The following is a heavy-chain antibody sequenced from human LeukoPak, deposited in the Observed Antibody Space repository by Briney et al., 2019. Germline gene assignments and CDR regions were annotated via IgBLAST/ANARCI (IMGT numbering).Heavy chain of an antibody. V-gene: IGHV3-9*01. J-gene: IGHJ4*02. Sequence: GGSLRLSCAASGFTFDDYAMHWVRQAPGKGLEGVSGISWNSGSIGYADSVKGRFTISRDNAKNSLYLQMNSLRAEDTALYYCAKVCSGGSCFDYWGQGTLVTVSS. D-gene: IGHD2-15*01. CDR1: GFTFDDYA. CDR2: ISWNSGSI. CDR3: AKVCSGGSCFDY.